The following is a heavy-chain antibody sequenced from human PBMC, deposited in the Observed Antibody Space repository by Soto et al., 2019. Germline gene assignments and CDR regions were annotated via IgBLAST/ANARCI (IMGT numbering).Heavy chain of an antibody. CDR1: GFTFRSYS. V-gene: IGHV3-48*02. Sequence: PGGSLRLSCAASGFTFRSYSMNWVRQAPGKGLEWVSYISSSSSTIYYADSVKGRFTISRDNAKNSLYLQMNSLRDEDTAVYYCARDRHTLLWFGESPPHSLSYYGMDVWGQGTTVTVSS. D-gene: IGHD3-10*01. CDR2: ISSSSSTI. CDR3: ARDRHTLLWFGESPPHSLSYYGMDV. J-gene: IGHJ6*02.